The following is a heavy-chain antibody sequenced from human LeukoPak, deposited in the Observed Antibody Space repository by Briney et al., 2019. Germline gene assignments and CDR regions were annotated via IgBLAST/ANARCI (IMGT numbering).Heavy chain of an antibody. CDR1: GGSISSSSYY. V-gene: IGHV4-61*02. CDR3: ARDVIAAAGSFDP. D-gene: IGHD6-13*01. CDR2: IYTSGST. J-gene: IGHJ5*02. Sequence: PSETLSLTCTVSGGSISSSSYYWGWIRQPAGKGLEWIGRIYTSGSTNYNPSLKSRVTMSVDTSKNQFSLKVISVTAADTAVYYCARDVIAAAGSFDPWGQGTLVTVSS.